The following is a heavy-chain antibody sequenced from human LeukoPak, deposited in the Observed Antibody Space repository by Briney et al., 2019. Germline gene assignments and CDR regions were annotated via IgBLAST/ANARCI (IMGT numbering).Heavy chain of an antibody. CDR2: INTNSGST. Sequence: GGSLRLSCVASGFTFSGYAMSWVRQAPGKGLEWVSSINTNSGSTLYADSVKGRFIISRDNSKNTLFLQMSSLRAEDTAVYYCAKFQYLYSYGCLDSWGQGTLVAVSS. V-gene: IGHV3-23*01. J-gene: IGHJ4*02. D-gene: IGHD5-18*01. CDR1: GFTFSGYA. CDR3: AKFQYLYSYGCLDS.